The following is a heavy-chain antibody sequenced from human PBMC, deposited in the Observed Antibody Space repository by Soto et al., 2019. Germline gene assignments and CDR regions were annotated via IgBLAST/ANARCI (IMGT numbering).Heavy chain of an antibody. J-gene: IGHJ6*02. CDR2: MNPNSGNT. V-gene: IGHV1-8*01. CDR3: XXXXXXXDV. CDR1: GDTFTNYD. Sequence: QVQLVQSGAEVKKPGASVKVSCKASGDTFTNYDIKWVRQATGQGLEWMGWMNPNSGNTGYAQKFQGRVTMTRNTSISTAYMELSSXXXXXXXXXXXXXXXXXXDVWGQGTTVTVSS.